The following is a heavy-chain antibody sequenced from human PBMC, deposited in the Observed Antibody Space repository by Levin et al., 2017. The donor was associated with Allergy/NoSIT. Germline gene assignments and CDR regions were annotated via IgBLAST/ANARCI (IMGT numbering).Heavy chain of an antibody. CDR1: GFTFSSYA. D-gene: IGHD6-13*01. CDR2: ISGSGGST. V-gene: IGHV3-23*01. Sequence: PGESLKISCAASGFTFSSYAMSWVRQAPGKGLEWVSAISGSGGSTYYADSVKGRFTISRDNSKNTLYLQMNSLRAEDTAVYYCAKDMIAAAGVYFDYWGQGTLVTVSS. J-gene: IGHJ4*02. CDR3: AKDMIAAAGVYFDY.